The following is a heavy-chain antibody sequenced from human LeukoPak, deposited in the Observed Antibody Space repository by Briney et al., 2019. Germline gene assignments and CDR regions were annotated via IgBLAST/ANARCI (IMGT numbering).Heavy chain of an antibody. V-gene: IGHV3-30*18. Sequence: GGSLRLSCAASGFTFSNSGMHWVRQAPGKGLEWVAVISDDGSTQHYADSVKGRFTISRDNSKNTLYVQMNSLRAEDTAVYYCAKERRYSERSGSYYLDSWGQGTLVTVSS. CDR3: AKERRYSERSGSYYLDS. CDR1: GFTFSNSG. CDR2: ISDDGSTQ. D-gene: IGHD3-3*01. J-gene: IGHJ4*02.